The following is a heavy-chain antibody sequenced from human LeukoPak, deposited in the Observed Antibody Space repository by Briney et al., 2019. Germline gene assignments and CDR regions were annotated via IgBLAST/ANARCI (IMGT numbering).Heavy chain of an antibody. V-gene: IGHV4-34*01. CDR2: INHSGST. J-gene: IGHJ5*02. CDR1: GGSFSGYY. D-gene: IGHD6-13*01. Sequence: PSETLSLTCAVYGGSFSGYYWSWIRQPPGKGLEWIGEINHSGSTNYNPSLKSRVTISVDTSKNQFSLKLSSVTAADTAVYYCAREDPGSSWYNPWGQGTLVTVSS. CDR3: AREDPGSSWYNP.